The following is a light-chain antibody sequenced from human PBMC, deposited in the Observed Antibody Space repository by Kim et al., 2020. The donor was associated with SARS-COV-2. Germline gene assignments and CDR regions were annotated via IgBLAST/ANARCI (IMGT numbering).Light chain of an antibody. CDR2: GAS. CDR1: QSVSSSY. Sequence: LSPGERATLSCRASQSVSSSYLAWYQQKPGQAPRLLIYGASSRATGIPDRFSGSGSGTDFTLTISRLGPEDFAVYYCQQYGSSPTFGPGTKVDIK. CDR3: QQYGSSPT. V-gene: IGKV3-20*01. J-gene: IGKJ3*01.